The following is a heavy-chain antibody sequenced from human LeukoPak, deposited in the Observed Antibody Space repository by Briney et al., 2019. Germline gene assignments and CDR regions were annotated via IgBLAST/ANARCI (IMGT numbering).Heavy chain of an antibody. J-gene: IGHJ1*01. CDR3: ARDSLNDYVWGSYPSGYFQH. CDR2: IYYSGST. V-gene: IGHV4-59*12. D-gene: IGHD3-16*02. CDR1: GGSISSYY. Sequence: SETLSLTCTVSGGSISSYYWSWIRQPPGKGLEWIGYIYYSGSTNYNPSLKSRVTISVDTSKNQFSLKLSSVTAADTAVYYCARDSLNDYVWGSYPSGYFQHWGQGTLVTVSS.